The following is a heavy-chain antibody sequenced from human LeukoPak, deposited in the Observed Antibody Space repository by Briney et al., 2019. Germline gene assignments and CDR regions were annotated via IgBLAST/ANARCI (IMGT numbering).Heavy chain of an antibody. Sequence: PSETLSLTCTVSGGSISSSSYYWGWIRQPPGKGLEWIGSIYYSGSTYYNPSLKSRVTISVDTSKNQFSLKLSSVTAADTAVYYCAREPYYYDSSGSIIDYWGQGTLVTVSS. J-gene: IGHJ4*02. CDR3: AREPYYYDSSGSIIDY. D-gene: IGHD3-22*01. V-gene: IGHV4-39*07. CDR2: IYYSGST. CDR1: GGSISSSSYY.